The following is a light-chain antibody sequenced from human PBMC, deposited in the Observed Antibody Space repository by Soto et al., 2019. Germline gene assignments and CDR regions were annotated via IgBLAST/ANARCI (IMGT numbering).Light chain of an antibody. CDR1: SSNIGSNT. CDR2: SNS. J-gene: IGLJ2*01. Sequence: QAVLTQPPSASGTPGQRVTISCSGSSSNIGSNTVNWYQQLPGTAPKLRMYSNSQRPSGVPDRFSGSKSGTSASLAISGLQSEDEADYYCAAWDDSLNGVVFGGGTKLTVL. V-gene: IGLV1-44*01. CDR3: AAWDDSLNGVV.